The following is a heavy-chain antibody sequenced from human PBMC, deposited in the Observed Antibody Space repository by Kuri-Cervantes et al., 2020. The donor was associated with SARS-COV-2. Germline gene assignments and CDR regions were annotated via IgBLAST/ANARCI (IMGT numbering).Heavy chain of an antibody. CDR1: GGTFTTYG. CDR2: IIPFFGTP. CDR3: ARDVGYGGTSELDITYFDY. J-gene: IGHJ4*02. D-gene: IGHD4-23*01. V-gene: IGHV1-69*13. Sequence: SVKVSCKASGGTFTTYGFTWVRQAPGQGLEWMGGIIPFFGTPNYAQKFEGRVTITADESTSTAYMELSSLRFEDTAMYFCARDVGYGGTSELDITYFDYWGQGTLVTVSS.